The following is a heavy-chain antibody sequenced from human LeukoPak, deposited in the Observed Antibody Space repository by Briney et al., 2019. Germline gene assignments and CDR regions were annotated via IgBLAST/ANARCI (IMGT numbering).Heavy chain of an antibody. CDR3: ARDKSYNIYYFDY. V-gene: IGHV3-30-3*01. CDR2: ISYDGSNK. D-gene: IGHD5-24*01. Sequence: GGSLRLSCAASGFTFSSYAMHWVRQAPGKGLEWVAVISYDGSNKYYADSVKGRFTISRDNSKNTLYLQMNSLRAEDTAVYYCARDKSYNIYYFDYWGQGTLVTVSS. J-gene: IGHJ4*02. CDR1: GFTFSSYA.